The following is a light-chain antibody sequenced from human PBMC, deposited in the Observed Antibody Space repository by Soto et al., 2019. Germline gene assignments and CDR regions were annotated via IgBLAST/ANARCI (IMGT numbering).Light chain of an antibody. Sequence: DIQMTQSPSSLSASVGDRVTITCRASQNIANFLNWYQQKPGKAPKLLIYAASSLQSGVPSRFSGGGFGTDFTLTISSLQSEDFATYYCQQGYSTPSTFGQGTKLEVK. J-gene: IGKJ2*01. CDR3: QQGYSTPST. CDR1: QNIANF. CDR2: AAS. V-gene: IGKV1-39*01.